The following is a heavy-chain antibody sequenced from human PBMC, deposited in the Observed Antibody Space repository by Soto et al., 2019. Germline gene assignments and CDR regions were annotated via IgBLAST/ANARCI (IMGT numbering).Heavy chain of an antibody. Sequence: EVQLVESGGGLVQPGGSLRLSCAASGFTFSSYWIHWVRKAPGKGLVWVSRINSDGTSAGYADSVKGRFTVSRDNAKNTLFLQMNSLRSEDTAMYYCVGWPFWGQGTLVTVSS. V-gene: IGHV3-74*01. J-gene: IGHJ4*02. CDR3: VGWPF. CDR1: GFTFSSYW. CDR2: INSDGTSA.